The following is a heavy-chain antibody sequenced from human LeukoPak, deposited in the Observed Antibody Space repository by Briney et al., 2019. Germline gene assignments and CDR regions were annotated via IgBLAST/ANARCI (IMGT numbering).Heavy chain of an antibody. CDR2: ISAYNGNT. J-gene: IGHJ3*02. Sequence: ASVKVSCKASGYTFTSYGISWVRQAPGQGLEWMGWISAYNGNTNYAQKLQGRVTMTTDTSTSTAYMELRSLRSDDTAVYYCARARRPYCSSTSCHPAFDIWGQGTMVTVPS. CDR3: ARARRPYCSSTSCHPAFDI. D-gene: IGHD2-2*01. V-gene: IGHV1-18*01. CDR1: GYTFTSYG.